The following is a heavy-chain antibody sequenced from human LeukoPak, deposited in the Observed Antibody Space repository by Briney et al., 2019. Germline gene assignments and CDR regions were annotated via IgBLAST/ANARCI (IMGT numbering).Heavy chain of an antibody. J-gene: IGHJ4*02. D-gene: IGHD2-21*02. CDR2: ISSSSSYI. Sequence: GGSLRLSCAASGFTFSSYSMNWVRQAPGKGLEWVSSISSSSSYIYYADSVKGRFTISRDNAKNSLYLQMNSLRAEDTAVYYCARVPLTYCGGDCPPFFDYWGQGTLVTVSS. CDR3: ARVPLTYCGGDCPPFFDY. CDR1: GFTFSSYS. V-gene: IGHV3-21*04.